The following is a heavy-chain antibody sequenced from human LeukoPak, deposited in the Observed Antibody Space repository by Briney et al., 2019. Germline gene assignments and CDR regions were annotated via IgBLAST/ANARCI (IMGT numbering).Heavy chain of an antibody. J-gene: IGHJ4*02. V-gene: IGHV3-23*01. CDR2: ISVGAEYI. D-gene: IGHD3-3*01. CDR3: ASGPPFLKYFEY. CDR1: GFTFSTYV. Sequence: GGSLRLSCAASGFTFSTYVMNWFRQAPGKGLEWVSTISVGAEYIFYADSVKGRFTISRDDSDNALYLQMHSLRAEDTALYYCASGPPFLKYFEYWGQGTLVTVSS.